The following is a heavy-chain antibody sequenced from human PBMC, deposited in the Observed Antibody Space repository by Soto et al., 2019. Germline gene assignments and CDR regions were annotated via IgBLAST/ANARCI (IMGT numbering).Heavy chain of an antibody. CDR3: ARRVTFGGVITRSGFDY. Sequence: GESLKISCKGSGYSFTSYWIGWVRQMPGKGLEWMGIIYPGDSDTRYSPSFQGQVTISADKSISTAYLQWSSLKASDTAMYYCARRVTFGGVITRSGFDYWAREPWSPSPQ. V-gene: IGHV5-51*01. CDR1: GYSFTSYW. CDR2: IYPGDSDT. J-gene: IGHJ4*02. D-gene: IGHD3-16*02.